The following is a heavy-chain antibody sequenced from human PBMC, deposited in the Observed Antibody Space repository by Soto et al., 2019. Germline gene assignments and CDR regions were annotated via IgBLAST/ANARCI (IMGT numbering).Heavy chain of an antibody. CDR2: VSSVGSTT. Sequence: GGSLRLSCEASGFSFSDDWMHWVRQAPGKGLVWVSSVSSVGSTTDYADSVRGRFTISRDNAKNTLYLQMNSLGAEDTAVYYCVRGKYSGSYFFDYWGQGTLVTVSS. V-gene: IGHV3-74*01. D-gene: IGHD1-26*01. J-gene: IGHJ4*02. CDR1: GFSFSDDW. CDR3: VRGKYSGSYFFDY.